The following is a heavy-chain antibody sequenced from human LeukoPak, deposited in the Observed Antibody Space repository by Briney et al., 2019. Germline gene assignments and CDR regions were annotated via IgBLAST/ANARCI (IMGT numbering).Heavy chain of an antibody. J-gene: IGHJ4*02. V-gene: IGHV1-69*04. CDR3: ARDKDLGIVVVTAIAEGGLDY. Sequence: SVKVSRKASGGTFSSYAISWVRQAPGQGLEWMGRIIPILGIANYAQKFQGRVTITADKSTSTAYMELSSLRSEDTAVYYCARDKDLGIVVVTAIAEGGLDYWGQGTLVTVSS. CDR2: IIPILGIA. D-gene: IGHD2-21*02. CDR1: GGTFSSYA.